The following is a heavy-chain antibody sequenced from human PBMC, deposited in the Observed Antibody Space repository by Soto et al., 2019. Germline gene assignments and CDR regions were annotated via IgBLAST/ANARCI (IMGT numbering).Heavy chain of an antibody. CDR3: ARDRHADFWSGYPEPGFENYFDY. V-gene: IGHV3-33*01. D-gene: IGHD3-3*01. CDR2: IWYDGSNK. J-gene: IGHJ4*02. Sequence: PGGSLRLSCAASGFTFSSYGMHWVRQAPGKGLEWVAVIWYDGSNKYYADSVKGRFTISRDNSKNTLYLQMNSLRAEDTAVYYCARDRHADFWSGYPEPGFENYFDYWGQGSLVTVSS. CDR1: GFTFSSYG.